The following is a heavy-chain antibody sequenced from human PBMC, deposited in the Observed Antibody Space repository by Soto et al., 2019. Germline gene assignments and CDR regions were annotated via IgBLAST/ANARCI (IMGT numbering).Heavy chain of an antibody. CDR1: EFTLSHYA. J-gene: IGHJ4*02. CDR2: ISYDGSIK. D-gene: IGHD3-10*01. Sequence: QVQLVESGGGVVQPGRSLRLACVASEFTLSHYALHWVRQAPGKGLGWVAVISYDGSIKYYADSVKGRFTISRDNSKNSLYQQMNSLRPEDTTVYFCAQDRGTSANSRAYFDCWGQGTLVTVSS. V-gene: IGHV3-30-3*01. CDR3: AQDRGTSANSRAYFDC.